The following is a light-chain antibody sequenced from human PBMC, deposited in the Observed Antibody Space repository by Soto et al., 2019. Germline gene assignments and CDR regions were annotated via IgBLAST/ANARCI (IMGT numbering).Light chain of an antibody. Sequence: EIVMTQSPATLSVSPGERATLSCRASQSVSSILAWYQQKTAQAPRLLLYGAYTRATGIPARFSGSGSGTEFTLTISSMQSEDFAVYYCQQYNNRPPWTFGQGTKVDI. CDR2: GAY. J-gene: IGKJ1*01. CDR1: QSVSSI. V-gene: IGKV3-15*01. CDR3: QQYNNRPPWT.